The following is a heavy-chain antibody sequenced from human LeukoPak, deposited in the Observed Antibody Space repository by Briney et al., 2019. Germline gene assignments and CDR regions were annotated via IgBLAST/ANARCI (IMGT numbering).Heavy chain of an antibody. CDR2: INPNSGGT. D-gene: IGHD2-2*01. J-gene: IGHJ4*02. V-gene: IGHV1-2*02. Sequence: ASVKVSXKASGYTFTGYYMHWVRQAPGQGLEWMGWINPNSGGTNYAQKLQGRVTMTTDTSTSTAYMELRSLRSDDTAVYYCATLGYCSSTSCYSIDYWGQGTLVTVSS. CDR1: GYTFTGYY. CDR3: ATLGYCSSTSCYSIDY.